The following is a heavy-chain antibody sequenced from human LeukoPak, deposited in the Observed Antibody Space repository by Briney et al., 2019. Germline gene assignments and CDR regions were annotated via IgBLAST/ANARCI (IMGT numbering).Heavy chain of an antibody. CDR1: GFTFSSYA. CDR3: AKGRGYSYGYLIFDY. Sequence: GGSLRLSCAASGFTFSSYAMSWVRQAPGKGVEWVSAISGSGGSTYYADSVRGRFTISRDNSKNTLYLQMNSLRAEDTAVYYCAKGRGYSYGYLIFDYWGQGTLVTVSS. CDR2: ISGSGGST. J-gene: IGHJ4*02. D-gene: IGHD5-18*01. V-gene: IGHV3-23*01.